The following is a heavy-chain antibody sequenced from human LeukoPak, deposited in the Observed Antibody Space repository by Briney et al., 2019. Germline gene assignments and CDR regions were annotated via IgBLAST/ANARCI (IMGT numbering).Heavy chain of an antibody. CDR3: ARVGPINPELVDL. J-gene: IGHJ4*01. V-gene: IGHV3-33*01. Sequence: TGGSLRLSCAASGFTFSSYGMHWVRQAPGKGLEWMAIIWSGGSKEYYADSVKGRFTISRDNSQNTLYLEMSSLRVEDTAVYSCARVGPINPELVDLWGQGTLVTVSS. CDR1: GFTFSSYG. D-gene: IGHD1-14*01. CDR2: IWSGGSKE.